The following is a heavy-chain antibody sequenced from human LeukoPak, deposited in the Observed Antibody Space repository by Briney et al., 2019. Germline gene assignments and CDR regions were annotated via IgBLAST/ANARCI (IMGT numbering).Heavy chain of an antibody. D-gene: IGHD5-12*01. CDR2: IYYSGST. V-gene: IGHV4-59*01. J-gene: IGHJ6*02. Sequence: PSETLSLTCTVSGGSISSYYWSWIRQLPGKGLEWIGYIYYSGSTNYNPSLKSRVTISVDTSKNQFSLKLSSVTAADTAVYYCARGGGSGYDSNALGYYYGMDVWGQGTTVTVSS. CDR1: GGSISSYY. CDR3: ARGGGSGYDSNALGYYYGMDV.